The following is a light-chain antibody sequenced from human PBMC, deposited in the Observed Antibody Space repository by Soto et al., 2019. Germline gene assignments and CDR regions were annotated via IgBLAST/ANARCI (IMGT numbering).Light chain of an antibody. CDR3: CSYAGSYASVV. V-gene: IGLV2-11*01. CDR2: DVS. J-gene: IGLJ2*01. Sequence: QSALTQPRSVSGSPGQSVTISCTGTSSDVGGYNYVSWYQQHPGKAPKLMIYDVSKRPSGVPDRFSGSKSGNTASLTISGLQAEDEADYYRCSYAGSYASVVFGGGTMLTVL. CDR1: SSDVGGYNY.